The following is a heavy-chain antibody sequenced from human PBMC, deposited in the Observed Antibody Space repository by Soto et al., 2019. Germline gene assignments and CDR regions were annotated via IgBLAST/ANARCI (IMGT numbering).Heavy chain of an antibody. CDR3: ASLKEVRAVWFGP. V-gene: IGHV3-23*01. Sequence: VGSLRLSCAASGFTFDGHAMGWVRQAPGKGLEWVSGISPTGAFTFYADSMKGRFTISRDNAKNSLYLQMNSLRAEDTAVYYCASLKEVRAVWFGPWGQGTLVTVSS. J-gene: IGHJ5*02. CDR2: ISPTGAFT. CDR1: GFTFDGHA. D-gene: IGHD1-1*01.